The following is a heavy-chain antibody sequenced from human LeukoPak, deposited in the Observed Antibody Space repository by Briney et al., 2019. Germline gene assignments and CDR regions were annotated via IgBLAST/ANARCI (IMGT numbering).Heavy chain of an antibody. Sequence: GESLKISCKGSGYSFTSYWIGWVRPMPGKGLEWMGIIYPGYSDTRHSPSFQGQVTISADKSISTAYLQWSSLKASDTAMYYCARSTYYDFWSGYYRRRGALGFDYWGQGTLVTVSS. CDR3: ARSTYYDFWSGYYRRRGALGFDY. CDR1: GYSFTSYW. D-gene: IGHD3-3*01. V-gene: IGHV5-51*01. CDR2: IYPGYSDT. J-gene: IGHJ4*02.